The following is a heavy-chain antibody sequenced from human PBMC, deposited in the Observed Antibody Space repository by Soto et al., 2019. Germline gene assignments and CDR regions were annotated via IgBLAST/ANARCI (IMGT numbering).Heavy chain of an antibody. D-gene: IGHD1-1*01. J-gene: IGHJ6*02. CDR1: GFTFSSYA. V-gene: IGHV3-30-3*01. Sequence: QVQLVESGGGVVQPGRSLRLSCAASGFTFSSYAMHWVRQAPGKGLEWVAVISYDGSNKYYADSVKGRFTISRENSKNTMYLKMNSLRAEDTAVYYCARDRLRYNWNDFPDYYCGMDVWGQGTTVTVSS. CDR3: ARDRLRYNWNDFPDYYCGMDV. CDR2: ISYDGSNK.